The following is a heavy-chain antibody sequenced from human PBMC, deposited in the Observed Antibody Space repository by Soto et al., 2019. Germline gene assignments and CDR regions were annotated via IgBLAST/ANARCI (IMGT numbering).Heavy chain of an antibody. V-gene: IGHV1-2*02. D-gene: IGHD3-16*01. J-gene: IGHJ4*02. Sequence: QVQLVQSGAEVKKPGASVKVSCKASGYTFTGYYMHWVRQAPGQGLEWMGWINPNSGDTNYAQKYQGRATITRDTSISTAYMELSRLRSDDTADYYCAREGWGEDVDYVSHWGQGTLVTVSS. CDR1: GYTFTGYY. CDR3: AREGWGEDVDYVSH. CDR2: INPNSGDT.